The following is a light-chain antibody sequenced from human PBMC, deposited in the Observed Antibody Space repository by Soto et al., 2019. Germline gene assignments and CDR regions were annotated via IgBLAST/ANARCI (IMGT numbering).Light chain of an antibody. CDR3: HHRGKWPRT. CDR1: QSVSTY. Sequence: EIVLTQSPATLSLSPGERATLSCRASQSVSTYLAWYQQKPGQAPRLLSYGASNRATGIPARFSGSGSGTDFTLTISSLDPQDFAVYYCHHRGKWPRTFRQGTELQI. V-gene: IGKV3-11*01. CDR2: GAS. J-gene: IGKJ2*01.